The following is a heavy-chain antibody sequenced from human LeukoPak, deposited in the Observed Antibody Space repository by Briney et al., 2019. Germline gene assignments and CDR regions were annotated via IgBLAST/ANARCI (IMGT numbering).Heavy chain of an antibody. Sequence: SETLSLTCTVSGGSVSSGSYYWSWIRHPPGKELEWIGYIHYSGTTNCIPPLKSRVTISVDTSKRQSSLILSSVTAADSAVYYCARGGGWLQHPETCDIWGQGTLVTVSS. CDR2: IHYSGTT. V-gene: IGHV4-61*01. CDR1: GGSVSSGSYY. CDR3: ARGGGWLQHPETCDI. D-gene: IGHD5-24*01. J-gene: IGHJ3*02.